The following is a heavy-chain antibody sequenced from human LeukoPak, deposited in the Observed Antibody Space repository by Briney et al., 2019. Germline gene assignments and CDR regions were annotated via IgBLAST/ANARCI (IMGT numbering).Heavy chain of an antibody. CDR2: INSSGGSK. D-gene: IGHD3-22*01. CDR1: AVSSSRYA. CDR3: AKDSTDYYDSSGFDY. J-gene: IGHJ4*02. Sequence: GVSLTLSCLLSAVSSSRYATSWARTAPGMGLEWSSSINSSGGSKYYADYVKVPFTISRNNSKNTLYLQMNRLRAEDTAVYYCAKDSTDYYDSSGFDYWGQGTLVTVFS. V-gene: IGHV3-23*01.